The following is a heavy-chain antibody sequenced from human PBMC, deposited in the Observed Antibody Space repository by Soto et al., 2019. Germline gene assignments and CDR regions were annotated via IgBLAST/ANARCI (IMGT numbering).Heavy chain of an antibody. V-gene: IGHV3-7*01. CDR2: IKPDESEK. J-gene: IGHJ5*02. Sequence: XGSLRLSCTASGFTFSDSWMTWVRQAPGKGLEWVARIKPDESEKKYADSVKGRFSISRDNAKNSMYLQMDSLRGEDTAVYYCVRGGSNYASWGQRTLVTVSS. D-gene: IGHD4-4*01. CDR3: VRGGSNYAS. CDR1: GFTFSDSW.